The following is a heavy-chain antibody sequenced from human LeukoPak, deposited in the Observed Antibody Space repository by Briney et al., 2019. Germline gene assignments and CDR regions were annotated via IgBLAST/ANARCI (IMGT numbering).Heavy chain of an antibody. CDR3: TRGSQNCASASCYNF. CDR2: MNPNSGNT. Sequence: ASVKVSCKASGYTFTSYDINWVRQAAGQGLEWMGWMNPNSGNTGYAQKFQGRVTMTRTTSISTAYMELGRLTSEDTAVYYCTRGSQNCASASCYNFWGQGTLVTVSS. D-gene: IGHD2-2*02. V-gene: IGHV1-8*01. J-gene: IGHJ4*02. CDR1: GYTFTSYD.